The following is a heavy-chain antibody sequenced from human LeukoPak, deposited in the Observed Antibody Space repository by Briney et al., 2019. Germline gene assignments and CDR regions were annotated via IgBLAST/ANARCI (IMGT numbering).Heavy chain of an antibody. CDR1: GGSISSYY. CDR3: ARQLTGDYRYFDL. CDR2: IYTSGST. V-gene: IGHV4-4*09. D-gene: IGHD7-27*01. Sequence: SETLSLTCTVSGGSISSYYWSWIRQPPGKGLEWIGYIYTSGSTNYNPSLKSRVTISVDTSENQFSLKLSSVTAADTAVYYCARQLTGDYRYFDLWGRGTLVTVSS. J-gene: IGHJ2*01.